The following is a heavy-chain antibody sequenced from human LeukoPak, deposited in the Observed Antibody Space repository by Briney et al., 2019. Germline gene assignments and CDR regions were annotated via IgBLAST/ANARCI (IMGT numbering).Heavy chain of an antibody. D-gene: IGHD3/OR15-3a*01. V-gene: IGHV3-53*01. CDR3: AKVRTGHYFDY. Sequence: PGGSLRLSCAASGFTVSSNYMSWVRQAPGKGLEWVSVIYSGGSTYYADSVKGRFTISRDDSKNTLYVQMNSLRAEDTAVYYCAKVRTGHYFDYWGQGTLVTVSS. CDR1: GFTVSSNY. J-gene: IGHJ4*02. CDR2: IYSGGST.